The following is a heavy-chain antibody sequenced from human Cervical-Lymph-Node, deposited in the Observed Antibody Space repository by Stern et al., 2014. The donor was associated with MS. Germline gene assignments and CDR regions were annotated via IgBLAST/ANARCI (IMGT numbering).Heavy chain of an antibody. CDR3: AREATRIVVGIDY. D-gene: IGHD3-22*01. CDR1: GYTFTAFF. V-gene: IGHV1-2*06. CDR2: RNPNGDDP. J-gene: IGHJ4*02. Sequence: QVQLVESGPTVLQPGGSVKVSCQASGYTFTAFFIHWVRQVPGPGLEWMGRRNPNGDDPTYAQNLQDRVTLTRDTSIDTAYLEMSRLTSADTAVYYCAREATRIVVGIDYWGQGTQVTVSS.